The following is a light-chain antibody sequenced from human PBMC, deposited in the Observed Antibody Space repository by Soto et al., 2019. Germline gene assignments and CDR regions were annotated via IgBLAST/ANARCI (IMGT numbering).Light chain of an antibody. CDR2: DAS. Sequence: EMVLTQSPGTLSLSPGERASLSCRASQSVSSNYLAWYQQKSGQAPSLLIYDASTRATGIPARISGSGSGTEFTLTINSLQSEDFAVYYCQQYNHWRTFGQGTKVDIK. V-gene: IGKV3-15*01. CDR3: QQYNHWRT. CDR1: QSVSSN. J-gene: IGKJ1*01.